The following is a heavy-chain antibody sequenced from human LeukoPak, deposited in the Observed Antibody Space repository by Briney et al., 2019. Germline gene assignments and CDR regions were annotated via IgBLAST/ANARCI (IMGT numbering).Heavy chain of an antibody. J-gene: IGHJ4*02. V-gene: IGHV3-33*01. CDR3: ARWGYSYGYYFDY. CDR2: IWYDGSNK. Sequence: GRSLRLSCAACGFTFSSYGMHWVRQGPGKGLEWVAVIWYDGSNKYYADSVKGRFTISRDNSKNTLYLQMNSLRAEDTAVYYCARWGYSYGYYFDYWGQGTLVTVSS. CDR1: GFTFSSYG. D-gene: IGHD5-18*01.